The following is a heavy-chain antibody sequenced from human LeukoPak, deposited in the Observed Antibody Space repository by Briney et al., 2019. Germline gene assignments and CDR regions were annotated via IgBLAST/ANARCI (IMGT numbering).Heavy chain of an antibody. D-gene: IGHD4-11*01. Sequence: SETLSLTCAVYGGSFSGYYWSWIRQPPGKGLEWIGEINHSGSTNYNPSLKSRVTISVDTSKNQFSLKLSSVTAADTAVYYCARGQYSNYGRVAFDIWGQGTMLTVSS. CDR3: ARGQYSNYGRVAFDI. CDR2: INHSGST. J-gene: IGHJ3*02. V-gene: IGHV4-34*01. CDR1: GGSFSGYY.